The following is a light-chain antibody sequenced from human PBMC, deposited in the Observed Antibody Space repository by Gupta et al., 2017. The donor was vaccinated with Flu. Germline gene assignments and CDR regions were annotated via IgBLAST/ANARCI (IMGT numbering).Light chain of an antibody. CDR2: SAS. CDR3: QKYNGAPIT. CDR1: QGISNH. V-gene: IGKV1-27*01. J-gene: IGKJ3*01. Sequence: PSSLSASVGDRVTITCRASQGISNHLAWYQQKPGKVPKLLIYSASTLLSGVTSRFNGSGSGTAFTLTITSLQPEDVATYYCQKYNGAPITFGPGTKVQIK.